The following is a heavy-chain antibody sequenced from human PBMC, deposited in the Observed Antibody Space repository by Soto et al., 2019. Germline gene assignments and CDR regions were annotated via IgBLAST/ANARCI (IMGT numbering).Heavy chain of an antibody. CDR1: GYTFTDYW. CDR2: IYPGDSDT. Sequence: GESLKISCKGSGYTFTDYWIGWVRQLPGKGLEWMGIIYPGDSDTRYSPSFQGHVTITVDKFTSTAYLQWNTLKASDTAMYYCARHSSNFRYYYYDMDVWGQGTTVPVSS. D-gene: IGHD6-19*01. V-gene: IGHV5-51*01. J-gene: IGHJ6*02. CDR3: ARHSSNFRYYYYDMDV.